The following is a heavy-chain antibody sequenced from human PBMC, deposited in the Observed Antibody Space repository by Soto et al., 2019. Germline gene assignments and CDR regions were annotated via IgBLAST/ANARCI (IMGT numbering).Heavy chain of an antibody. CDR3: ARVDTSMGATCASY. D-gene: IGHD1-26*01. Sequence: QVQLQESGPGLLKPSQTLSLTCTVSGGSISSGGYYWSWIRQHPGKGLEWIGYIYYSGSTYYNPSLKSRVTISVDTSKNQFSLKLSSVTAADTAVYYCARVDTSMGATCASYWGQGTLVTVSS. V-gene: IGHV4-31*03. CDR1: GGSISSGGYY. J-gene: IGHJ4*02. CDR2: IYYSGST.